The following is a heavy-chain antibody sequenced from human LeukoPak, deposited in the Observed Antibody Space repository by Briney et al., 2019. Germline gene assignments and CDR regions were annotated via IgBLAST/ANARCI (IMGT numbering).Heavy chain of an antibody. J-gene: IGHJ4*02. D-gene: IGHD7-27*01. CDR2: MSLNSGDT. CDR3: AGGPPNWGYDY. CDR1: GYTFTSYD. V-gene: IGHV1-8*01. Sequence: ASVKVSCKASGYTFTSYDFNWVRQATGQRPEWMGWMSLNSGDTGYAQKFQDRVTMTRNTSISTAYMELSSLRSDDTAVYYCAGGPPNWGYDYWGPGTLVTVSS.